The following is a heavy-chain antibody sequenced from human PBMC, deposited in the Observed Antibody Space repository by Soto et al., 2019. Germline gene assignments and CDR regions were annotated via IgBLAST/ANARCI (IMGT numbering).Heavy chain of an antibody. CDR3: AKYAAAGTRISLVDAFDI. V-gene: IGHV3-23*01. D-gene: IGHD6-13*01. J-gene: IGHJ3*02. CDR1: GFTFSSYA. Sequence: GGSLRLSCAASGFTFSSYAMSWVRQAPGKGLEWVSAISGSGGSTYYADSVKGRFTISRDNSKNTLYLQMNSLRAEDTAVYYCAKYAAAGTRISLVDAFDIWGQGTMVTVSS. CDR2: ISGSGGST.